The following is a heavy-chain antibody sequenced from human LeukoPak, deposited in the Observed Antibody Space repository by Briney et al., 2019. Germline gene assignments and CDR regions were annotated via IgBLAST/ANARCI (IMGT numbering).Heavy chain of an antibody. V-gene: IGHV3-72*01. CDR2: TRNKANSYST. D-gene: IGHD2/OR15-2a*01. Sequence: PGGSLRLSCAASGFTFSDHYMDWVRQAPGKGLEWVGRTRNKANSYSTEYAASVRGRFTISRDDSKRSLYLQMTSLKTEDTAVYYCVRSYCNINSCPKRGFYGMDVWGQGTTVTVSS. CDR1: GFTFSDHY. J-gene: IGHJ6*02. CDR3: VRSYCNINSCPKRGFYGMDV.